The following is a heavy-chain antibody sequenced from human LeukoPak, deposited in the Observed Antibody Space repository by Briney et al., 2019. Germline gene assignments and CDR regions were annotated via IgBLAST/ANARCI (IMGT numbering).Heavy chain of an antibody. V-gene: IGHV3-30*03. Sequence: GGSLRLSCAASGFTFSSYGMHWVRQAPGKGLEWVAVISYDGSNKYYADSVKGRFTISRDNSKNTLYLQMNSLRAEDTAVYYCARGEDYGSGNDLPANWFDPWGQGTLVTVSS. D-gene: IGHD3-10*01. J-gene: IGHJ5*02. CDR2: ISYDGSNK. CDR3: ARGEDYGSGNDLPANWFDP. CDR1: GFTFSSYG.